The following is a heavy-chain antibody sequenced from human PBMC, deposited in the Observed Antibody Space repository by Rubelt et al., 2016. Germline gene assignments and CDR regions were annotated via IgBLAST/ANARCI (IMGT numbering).Heavy chain of an antibody. CDR2: ISAYNGNT. CDR1: TFTSYG. D-gene: IGHD6-13*01. V-gene: IGHV1-18*01. J-gene: IGHJ4*02. CDR3: ARDLYSSSWNPGGFDY. Sequence: TFTSYGISWVRQAPGQGLEWMGWISAYNGNTNYAQKLQGRVTITRDTSASTAYMELSSLRSEDTAVYYCARDLYSSSWNPGGFDYWGQGTLVTVSS.